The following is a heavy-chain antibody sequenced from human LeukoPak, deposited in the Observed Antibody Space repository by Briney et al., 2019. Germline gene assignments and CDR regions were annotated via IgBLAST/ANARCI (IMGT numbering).Heavy chain of an antibody. CDR1: GDSISTYY. Sequence: PSETLSLTCTVSGDSISTYYWSWIRQPPGKGLEWIGYIHYSGSTNYNPSLRSRVTISVDTSKNQFSLKLSSATAADTAVYFCARRAINSVMFDYWGHGTLVPVSS. J-gene: IGHJ4*01. D-gene: IGHD3-16*01. CDR2: IHYSGST. V-gene: IGHV4-59*08. CDR3: ARRAINSVMFDY.